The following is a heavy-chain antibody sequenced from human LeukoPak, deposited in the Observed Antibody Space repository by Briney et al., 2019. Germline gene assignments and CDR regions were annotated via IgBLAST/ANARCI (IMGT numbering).Heavy chain of an antibody. CDR1: GFTFSSYS. Sequence: GGSLRLSCAASGFTFSSYSMNWVRQAPGKGLEWVSSISSSSSYIYYTDSVKGRFTISRDNAKKSLYLQMNSLRAEDTAVYYCARVGGITLALAPSPFPDYNYYYMDVWGKGTTVTVPS. CDR2: ISSSSSYI. CDR3: ARVGGITLALAPSPFPDYNYYYMDV. D-gene: IGHD3-10*01. V-gene: IGHV3-21*01. J-gene: IGHJ6*03.